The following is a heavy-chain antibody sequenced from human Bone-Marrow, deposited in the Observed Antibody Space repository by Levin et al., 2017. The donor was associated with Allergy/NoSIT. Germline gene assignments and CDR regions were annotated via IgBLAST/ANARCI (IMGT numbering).Heavy chain of an antibody. J-gene: IGHJ4*02. V-gene: IGHV1-18*01. CDR2: ISPYNGNT. CDR3: ASSAYYDSNPAHPFHF. D-gene: IGHD3-16*01. CDR1: GYTFTTYG. Sequence: GESLKISCKASGYTFTTYGVNWVRQAPGQGLEWMGWISPYNGNTEYAQKFQVRVTLTTDTSTSTAYMELRSLRSDDTAVYYCASSAYYDSNPAHPFHFWGQGTLVTVSS.